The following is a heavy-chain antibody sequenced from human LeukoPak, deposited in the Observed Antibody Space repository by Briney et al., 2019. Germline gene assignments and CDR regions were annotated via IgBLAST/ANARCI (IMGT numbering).Heavy chain of an antibody. D-gene: IGHD6-19*01. CDR1: GGSFSGYY. Sequence: SETLSLTCAVYGGSFSGYYWSWIRQPPGKGLEWIGEINHSGSTNYNPSLKSRVTISVDTSKNQFSLKLSSVTAADTAVYYCARGPPRYSSGWYAHFDYWGQGTLVTVSS. CDR3: ARGPPRYSSGWYAHFDY. CDR2: INHSGST. J-gene: IGHJ4*02. V-gene: IGHV4-34*01.